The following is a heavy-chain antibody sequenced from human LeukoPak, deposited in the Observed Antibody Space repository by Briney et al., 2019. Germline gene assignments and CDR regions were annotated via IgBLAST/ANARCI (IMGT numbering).Heavy chain of an antibody. D-gene: IGHD2-15*01. CDR1: GFTFSDYY. CDR3: AKGCIGGSCYSR. Sequence: GGSLRLSCAASGFTFSDYYMSWIRQAPGKGLEWVSYISPSGRHTNYADSVKGRFTISRDNSKNMVYMQMNSLRDEDTAVYYCAKGCIGGSCYSRWGQGTLVTVSS. CDR2: ISPSGRHT. J-gene: IGHJ4*02. V-gene: IGHV3-11*05.